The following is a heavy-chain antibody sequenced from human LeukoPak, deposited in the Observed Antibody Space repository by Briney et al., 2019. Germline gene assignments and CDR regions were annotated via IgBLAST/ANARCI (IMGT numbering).Heavy chain of an antibody. CDR3: AREVHDGDGLSGTPYYFDY. Sequence: PGGSLRLSCAASGFIFSNYWMSWVRQAPGKGLEWVANIKLDGSEKYYVDSVKGRFTISRDNAKNSLYLQMNSLRAEDTAVYYCAREVHDGDGLSGTPYYFDYWGQGTLVTVSS. J-gene: IGHJ4*02. V-gene: IGHV3-7*01. D-gene: IGHD1-14*01. CDR2: IKLDGSEK. CDR1: GFIFSNYW.